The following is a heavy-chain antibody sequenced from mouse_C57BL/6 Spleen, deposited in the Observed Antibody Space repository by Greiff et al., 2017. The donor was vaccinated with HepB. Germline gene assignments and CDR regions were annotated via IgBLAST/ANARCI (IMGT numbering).Heavy chain of an antibody. D-gene: IGHD2-3*01. CDR3: ARRGWDSYYAMDY. J-gene: IGHJ4*01. Sequence: EVKLQESGGDLVKPGGSLKLSCAASGFTFSSYGMSWVRQTPDKRLEWVATISSGGSYTYYPDSVKGRFTISRDNAKNTLYLQMSSLKSEDTAMYYCARRGWDSYYAMDYWGQGTSVTVSS. CDR2: ISSGGSYT. V-gene: IGHV5-6*02. CDR1: GFTFSSYG.